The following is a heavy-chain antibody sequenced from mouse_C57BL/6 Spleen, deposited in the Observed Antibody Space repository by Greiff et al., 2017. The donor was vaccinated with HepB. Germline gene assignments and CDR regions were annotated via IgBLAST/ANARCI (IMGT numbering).Heavy chain of an antibody. Sequence: QVQLQQPGAELVMPGASVKLSCKASGYTFTSYWMHWVKQRPGQGLEWIGVIDPSDSYTNYNQKFKGKSTLTVDKSSSTAYMQLSSLTSEDSAVYYCARGGTTEVDFDYWGQGTTLTVSS. CDR3: ARGGTTEVDFDY. J-gene: IGHJ2*01. CDR2: IDPSDSYT. D-gene: IGHD1-1*01. V-gene: IGHV1-69*01. CDR1: GYTFTSYW.